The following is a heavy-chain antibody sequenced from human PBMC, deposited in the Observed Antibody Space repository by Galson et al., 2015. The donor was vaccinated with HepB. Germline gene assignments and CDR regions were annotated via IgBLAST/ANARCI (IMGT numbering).Heavy chain of an antibody. CDR1: GGSISSYY. CDR3: ARGGKLQTERYFDY. D-gene: IGHD2-15*01. V-gene: IGHV4-59*01. Sequence: ETLSLTCTVSGGSISSYYWSWIRQPPGKGLEWIGYIYYSGSTNYNPSLKSRVTISVDTSKNQFSLKLSSVTAADTAVYYCARGGKLQTERYFDYWGQGTLVTVS. CDR2: IYYSGST. J-gene: IGHJ4*02.